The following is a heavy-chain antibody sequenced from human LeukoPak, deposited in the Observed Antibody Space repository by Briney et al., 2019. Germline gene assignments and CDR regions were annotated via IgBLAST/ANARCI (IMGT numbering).Heavy chain of an antibody. CDR2: INHSRST. D-gene: IGHD3-16*01. CDR3: ARGAPPFSRWGY. CDR1: GGSFSGYY. V-gene: IGHV4-34*01. Sequence: PSETLSLTCTVSGGSFSGYYWSWIRQPPGKGLEWIGEINHSRSTNYNPSLKSRVTISVDTSKNQFSLKLSSVTAADTAVYYCARGAPPFSRWGYWGQGTLVTVSS. J-gene: IGHJ4*02.